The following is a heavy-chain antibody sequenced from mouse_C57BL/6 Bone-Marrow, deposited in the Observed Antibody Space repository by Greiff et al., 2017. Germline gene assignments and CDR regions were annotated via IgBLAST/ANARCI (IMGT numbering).Heavy chain of an antibody. V-gene: IGHV5-17*01. J-gene: IGHJ3*01. CDR1: GFTFSDYG. CDR3: ARPPGFAY. Sequence: EVKLVESGGGLVKPGGSLKLSCAASGFTFSDYGMHWVRQAPEKGLEWVAYISSGSSTIYYADTVQGRFTISRDNAKNTLFLQMTSRRSEDTAMYYCARPPGFAYWGQGTLVTVSA. CDR2: ISSGSSTI.